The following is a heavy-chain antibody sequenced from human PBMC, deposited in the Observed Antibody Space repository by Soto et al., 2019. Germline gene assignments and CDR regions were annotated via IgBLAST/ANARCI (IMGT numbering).Heavy chain of an antibody. D-gene: IGHD3-10*01. CDR1: GFTFSSYG. CDR2: ISYDGSNK. CDR3: AKDRTTMVRGVIQYYFDY. V-gene: IGHV3-30*18. Sequence: GSLRLSCAASGFTFSSYGMHWVRQAPGKGLEWVAVISYDGSNKYYADSVKGRFTISRDNSKNTLYLQMNSLRAEDTAVYYCAKDRTTMVRGVIQYYFDYWGQGTLVTVSS. J-gene: IGHJ4*02.